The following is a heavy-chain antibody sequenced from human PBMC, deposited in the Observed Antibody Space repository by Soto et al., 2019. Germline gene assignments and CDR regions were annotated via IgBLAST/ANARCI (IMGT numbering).Heavy chain of an antibody. CDR2: ISGSGGST. CDR3: AKHGTVSGRYMEV. V-gene: IGHV3-23*01. CDR1: GFIFSSYV. Sequence: PGGSLRLSCAASGFIFSSYVMTWVRQAPGKGLEWVSYISGSGGSTYYADSVKGRFTISRDNSKNTLYLQMNSLRAEDTAVYYCAKHGTVSGRYMEVWGNGTTVTVSS. D-gene: IGHD3-10*01. J-gene: IGHJ6*03.